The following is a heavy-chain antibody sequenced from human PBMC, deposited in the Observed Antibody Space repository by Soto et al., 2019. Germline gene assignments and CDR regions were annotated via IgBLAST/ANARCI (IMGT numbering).Heavy chain of an antibody. CDR2: MNPNSGNT. V-gene: IGHV1-8*02. Sequence: ASVKVSCKASGYTFISYGISWVRQAPGQGLEWMGCMNPNSGNTGYAQKFQGRVTMTRNTSISTAYMELSSLRSEDTAVYYCARGITRVAARPFDYWGQGTLVTVSS. CDR3: ARGITRVAARPFDY. J-gene: IGHJ4*02. D-gene: IGHD6-6*01. CDR1: GYTFISYG.